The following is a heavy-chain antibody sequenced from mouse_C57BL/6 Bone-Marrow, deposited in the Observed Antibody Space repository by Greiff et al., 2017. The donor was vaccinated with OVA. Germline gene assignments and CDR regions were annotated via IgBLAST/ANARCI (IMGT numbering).Heavy chain of an antibody. D-gene: IGHD2-4*01. CDR3: ARQIYYDYDEAWFAY. J-gene: IGHJ3*01. CDR2: ISGGGGNT. Sequence: EVQGVESGGGLVKPGGSLKLSCAASGFTFSSYTMSWVRQTPEKRLEWVATISGGGGNTYYPDSVKGRFTISRDNAKNTLYLQMSSLRSEDTALYYCARQIYYDYDEAWFAYWGQGTLVTVSA. V-gene: IGHV5-9*01. CDR1: GFTFSSYT.